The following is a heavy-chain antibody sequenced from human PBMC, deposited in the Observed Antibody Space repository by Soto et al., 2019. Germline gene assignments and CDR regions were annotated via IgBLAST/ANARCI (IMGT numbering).Heavy chain of an antibody. V-gene: IGHV3-30-3*01. Sequence: GGSLRLSCAASGFTFSSYAMHWVRQAPGKGLEWVAVISYDGSNKYYADSVKGRFTISRDNSKNTLYLQMNSLRAEDTAVYYCASGIAVAGTVGSDYGMDVWGQGTTVTVSS. D-gene: IGHD6-19*01. CDR2: ISYDGSNK. J-gene: IGHJ6*02. CDR1: GFTFSSYA. CDR3: ASGIAVAGTVGSDYGMDV.